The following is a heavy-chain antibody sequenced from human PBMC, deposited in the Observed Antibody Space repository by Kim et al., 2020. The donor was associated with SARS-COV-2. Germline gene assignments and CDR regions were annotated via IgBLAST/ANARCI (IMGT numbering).Heavy chain of an antibody. V-gene: IGHV1-2*02. D-gene: IGHD3-22*01. CDR1: GYTFTGYY. CDR2: INPNSGGT. Sequence: ASVKVSCKASGYTFTGYYMHWVRQAPGQGLEWMGWINPNSGGTNYAQKFQGRVTMTRDTSISTAYMELSRLRSDDTAVYYCARWKSPSSGYWALDYWGQGTLVTVSS. CDR3: ARWKSPSSGYWALDY. J-gene: IGHJ4*02.